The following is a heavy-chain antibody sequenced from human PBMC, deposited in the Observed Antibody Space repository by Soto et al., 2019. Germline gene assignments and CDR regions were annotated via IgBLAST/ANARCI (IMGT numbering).Heavy chain of an antibody. D-gene: IGHD6-6*01. V-gene: IGHV3-23*01. CDR1: GFTFSSYA. J-gene: IGHJ4*02. Sequence: GGSLRLSCAASGFTFSSYAMNWVRQAPGKGLEWVSAISGSGGTTNYADSVKGRFTISRDNSKNTLYLQMNSLRAEDTAVYYCARQAARNYIDSWGQGNSVTVS. CDR3: ARQAARNYIDS. CDR2: ISGSGGTT.